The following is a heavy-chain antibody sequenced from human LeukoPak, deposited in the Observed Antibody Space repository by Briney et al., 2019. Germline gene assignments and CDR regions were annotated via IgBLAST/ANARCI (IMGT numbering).Heavy chain of an antibody. J-gene: IGHJ6*03. Sequence: PGGSLRLSCAASGFTFSSYEMNWVRQAPGKGLEWVSYISSSGSTIYYADSVKGRFTISRDNSKNTLYLQMNSLRAEDTAVYYCAKDVEYSYGYLVYYYYMDVWGKGTTVTISS. CDR1: GFTFSSYE. D-gene: IGHD5-18*01. V-gene: IGHV3-48*03. CDR3: AKDVEYSYGYLVYYYYMDV. CDR2: ISSSGSTI.